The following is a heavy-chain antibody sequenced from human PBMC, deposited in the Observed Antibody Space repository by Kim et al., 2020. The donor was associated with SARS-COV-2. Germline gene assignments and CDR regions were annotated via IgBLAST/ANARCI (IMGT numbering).Heavy chain of an antibody. Sequence: GGSLRLSCTASGFTFSSYGMHWVRQAPGKGLEWVAVIWYDGSNNYYADSVKGRFTISSDNSKNTLYLQMNSLSAEDSAVYYCAIASLPRYYGSCWY. CDR2: IWYDGSNN. CDR1: GFTFSSYG. D-gene: IGHD3-10*01. CDR3: AIASLPRYYGSCWY. V-gene: IGHV3-33*01. J-gene: IGHJ2*01.